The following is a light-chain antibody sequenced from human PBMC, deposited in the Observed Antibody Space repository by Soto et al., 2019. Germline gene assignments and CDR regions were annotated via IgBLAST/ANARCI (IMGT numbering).Light chain of an antibody. J-gene: IGLJ3*02. CDR2: LESSGSQ. CDR1: SGHRSYI. Sequence: QSVLTQSSSASASLGSSVNLTCTLSSGHRSYIIAWHQQQPGKAPRFLMRLESSGSQNKGSGVPDRFSGSSSGAARYLTISKLQSEDEADYYCETWNSNTRVFGGGTKVTVL. CDR3: ETWNSNTRV. V-gene: IGLV4-60*03.